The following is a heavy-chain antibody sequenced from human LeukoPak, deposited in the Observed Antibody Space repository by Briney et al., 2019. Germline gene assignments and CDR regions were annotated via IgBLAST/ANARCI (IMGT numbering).Heavy chain of an antibody. V-gene: IGHV1-69*05. D-gene: IGHD3-9*01. J-gene: IGHJ4*02. CDR3: ARPGDILTGYYTPFDY. CDR2: IIPIFGTA. CDR1: GGTFSSYA. Sequence: ASVKVSCKASGGTFSSYAISWVRQAPGQGLEWMGGIIPIFGTANYAQKFQGRVTITTDESTSTAYMELSSLRSEDTAVYYCARPGDILTGYYTPFDYWGQGTLVTVSS.